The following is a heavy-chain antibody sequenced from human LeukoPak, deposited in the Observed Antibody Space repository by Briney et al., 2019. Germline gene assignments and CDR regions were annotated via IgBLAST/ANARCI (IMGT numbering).Heavy chain of an antibody. J-gene: IGHJ5*02. CDR2: ISSRGDTI. CDR3: ARGGYGWTFNH. V-gene: IGHV3-11*01. CDR1: EFSFSDNF. D-gene: IGHD5-18*01. Sequence: PGGSLRLSCTASEFSFSDNFMGWMRQAPGKGLEWVSYISSRGDTIHYSDAVKGRFSISRDNSKRSLYLQMNRLRIDDTAVYYCARGGYGWTFNHWGQGTLLSVSS.